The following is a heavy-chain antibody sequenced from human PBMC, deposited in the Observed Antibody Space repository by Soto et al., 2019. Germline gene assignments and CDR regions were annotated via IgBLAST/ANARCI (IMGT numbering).Heavy chain of an antibody. CDR3: ARDAHYYYGMDV. J-gene: IGHJ6*02. Sequence: SETLSLTCTVSGGSVSSGSYYWSWIRQPPGKGLEWIGYIYYSGSTNYNPSLKSRVTISVDTSKDQFSLKLSSATAADTAVYYCARDAHYYYGMDVWGQGTTVTVSS. V-gene: IGHV4-61*01. CDR2: IYYSGST. CDR1: GGSVSSGSYY.